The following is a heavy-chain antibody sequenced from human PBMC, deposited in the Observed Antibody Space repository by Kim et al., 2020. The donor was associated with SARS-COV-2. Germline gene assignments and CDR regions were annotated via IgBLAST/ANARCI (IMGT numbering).Heavy chain of an antibody. D-gene: IGHD3-22*01. CDR2: ISYDGSNK. CDR3: ANTYYYDSSGG. CDR1: GFTFSSYG. V-gene: IGHV3-30*18. Sequence: GGSLRLSCAASGFTFSSYGMHWVRQAPGKGLEWVAVISYDGSNKYYADSVKGRFTISRDNSKNTLYLQMNSLRAEDTAVYYCANTYYYDSSGGWRQGTLVAV. J-gene: IGHJ4*02.